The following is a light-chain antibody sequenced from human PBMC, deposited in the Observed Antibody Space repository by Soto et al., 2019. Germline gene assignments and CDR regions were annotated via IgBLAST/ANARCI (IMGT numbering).Light chain of an antibody. CDR2: EVS. V-gene: IGLV2-14*01. CDR3: SSFTSSSTYV. CDR1: SSDVGAYNS. J-gene: IGLJ1*01. Sequence: QSVLTQPASVSGSPGQSITISCTGTSSDVGAYNSVSWYQQYPVKAPKLMMYEVSNRPSGVSDRFSGSKSGNTASLTISGLQTGDEADYYCSSFTSSSTYVFGTGTKLTVL.